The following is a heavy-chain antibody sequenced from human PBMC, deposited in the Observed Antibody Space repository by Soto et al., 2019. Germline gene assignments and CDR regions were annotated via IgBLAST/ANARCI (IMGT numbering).Heavy chain of an antibody. CDR1: GYTFTGYY. V-gene: IGHV1-2*04. CDR3: ARDLGNSLDNWNDTRYYGMDV. J-gene: IGHJ6*02. CDR2: INPNSGGT. D-gene: IGHD1-1*01. Sequence: ASVKVSCKASGYTFTGYYMHWVRQAPGQGLEWMGWINPNSGGTNYAQKFQGWVTMTRDTSISTAYMELSRLRSDDTAVYYCARDLGNSLDNWNDTRYYGMDVWGQGTTVTVSS.